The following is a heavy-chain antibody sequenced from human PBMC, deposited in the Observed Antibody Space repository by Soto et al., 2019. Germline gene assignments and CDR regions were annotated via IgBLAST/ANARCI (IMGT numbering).Heavy chain of an antibody. Sequence: EVQLLESGGGLVQHGGSLRLSCAASGFTFSSYGMSWVRQAPGKGLEWVSAISGTGGSTYYADSVKGRFTISRDNSKNTLYLQMNSLRAEDTAVYYCAKKDFVVVGWFDPWGQGTLVTFSS. CDR3: AKKDFVVVGWFDP. V-gene: IGHV3-23*01. CDR1: GFTFSSYG. D-gene: IGHD2-15*01. J-gene: IGHJ5*02. CDR2: ISGTGGST.